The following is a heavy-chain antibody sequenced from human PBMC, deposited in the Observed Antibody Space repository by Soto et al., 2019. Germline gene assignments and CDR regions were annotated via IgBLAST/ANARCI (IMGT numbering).Heavy chain of an antibody. CDR2: SSNSGTFT. V-gene: IGHV3-11*03. J-gene: IGHJ4*02. CDR3: ARSGDNYNLLDY. CDR1: GFTFSDYY. D-gene: IGHD1-1*01. Sequence: GGSRRLSCEGSGFTFSDYYMSWIRQAPGKGLEWISYSSNSGTFTKYADSVKGRFSISRDNTKNLLFLQLNSLRAEDTALYYCARSGDNYNLLDYGGKGTPVTVSS.